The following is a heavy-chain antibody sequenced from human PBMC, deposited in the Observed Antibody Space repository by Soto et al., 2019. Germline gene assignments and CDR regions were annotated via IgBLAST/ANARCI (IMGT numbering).Heavy chain of an antibody. CDR2: IFSNDKK. CDR3: ARIGGSGSYYTPYFQH. V-gene: IGHV2-26*01. D-gene: IGHD3-10*01. CDR1: GFSLSNARMG. Sequence: QVTLKESGPVLVKPTETLTLTCTVSGFSLSNARMGVSWIRQPPGKALEWLAHIFSNDKKSYSTSLKSRLTISKDTSKSQVVLTMTNMDPVDTATYYCARIGGSGSYYTPYFQHWGQGTLVTVSS. J-gene: IGHJ1*01.